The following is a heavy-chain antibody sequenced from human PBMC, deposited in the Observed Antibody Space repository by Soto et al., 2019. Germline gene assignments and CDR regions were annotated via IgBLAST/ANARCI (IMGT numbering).Heavy chain of an antibody. J-gene: IGHJ6*02. CDR3: AADRGLEWLLYYYYGMDV. D-gene: IGHD3-3*01. CDR1: GFTFTSSA. CDR2: IVVGSGNT. V-gene: IGHV1-58*01. Sequence: SVKVSCKASGFTFTSSAVQWVRQARGQRLEWIGWIVVGSGNTNYAQKFQERVTITRNMSTSTAYMELSSLRSEDTAVYYFAADRGLEWLLYYYYGMDVWGQGTTVTVSS.